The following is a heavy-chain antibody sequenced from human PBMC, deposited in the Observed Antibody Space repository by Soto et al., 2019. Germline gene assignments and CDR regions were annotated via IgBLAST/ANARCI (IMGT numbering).Heavy chain of an antibody. CDR1: RFTFSSYA. J-gene: IGHJ4*02. D-gene: IGHD5-18*01. CDR2: ISGSGGDT. V-gene: IGHV3-23*01. Sequence: VGSLRLSCTVSRFTFSSYAMNWVRQAPGKGLEWVSTISGSGGDTYYADSVKGRFTISRDNSKNTLYLQMNSLRAEDTAVYYCAKGLGYGYGYDSYYFDYWGQGNLVTVSS. CDR3: AKGLGYGYGYDSYYFDY.